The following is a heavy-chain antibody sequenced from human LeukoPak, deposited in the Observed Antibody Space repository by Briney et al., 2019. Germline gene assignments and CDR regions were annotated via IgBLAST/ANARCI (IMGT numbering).Heavy chain of an antibody. CDR2: IFYSRTT. Sequence: PSETLSLTCSVSGDSISTTTFYWGWIRQSPGKGLEWIGSIFYSRTTYYTPSLKSRVTLSLDTSKNQFSLRLTSVTAADTAVYFCARQIAVVEPTDPNWFDSWGQGILVTVSS. J-gene: IGHJ5*01. D-gene: IGHD2-21*01. V-gene: IGHV4-39*07. CDR3: ARQIAVVEPTDPNWFDS. CDR1: GDSISTTTFY.